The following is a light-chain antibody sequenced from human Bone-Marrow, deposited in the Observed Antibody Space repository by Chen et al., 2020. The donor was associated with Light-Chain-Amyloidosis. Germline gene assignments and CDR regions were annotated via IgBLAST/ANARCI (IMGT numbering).Light chain of an antibody. CDR2: AAS. Sequence: IQITQSPSSLSASVGARDTITCRASQGINNYLAWYQQTPGKVPKLLIYAASTLQSGVPSRFSGSGSGTDFALTISSLQPEDVATYYCQKYTSAPFTFGPGTKVDIK. CDR3: QKYTSAPFT. CDR1: QGINNY. J-gene: IGKJ3*01. V-gene: IGKV1-27*01.